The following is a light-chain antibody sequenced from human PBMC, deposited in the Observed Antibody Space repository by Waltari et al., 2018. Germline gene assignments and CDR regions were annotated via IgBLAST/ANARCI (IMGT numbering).Light chain of an antibody. Sequence: EVVMTQSPAALSVSPGERATLSCRASQYISDNLAWCQHKPGQPPRLLISGASTRAPGVPARFSGSGSGTQFSLTISSLQSEDSAIYFCQQYNTWPPSTFGQGTKLEIK. CDR1: QYISDN. J-gene: IGKJ2*02. CDR2: GAS. V-gene: IGKV3-15*01. CDR3: QQYNTWPPST.